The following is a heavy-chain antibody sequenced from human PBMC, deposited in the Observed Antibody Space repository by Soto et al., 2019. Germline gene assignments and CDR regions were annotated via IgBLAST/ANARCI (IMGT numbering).Heavy chain of an antibody. CDR3: TTDPLELPALGELYYYYGMDV. V-gene: IGHV3-15*07. D-gene: IGHD1-7*01. CDR2: IKSKTDGGTT. CDR1: GFTFSNAW. J-gene: IGHJ6*02. Sequence: GGSLRLSCAASGFTFSNAWMNWVRQAPGKGLEWVGRIKSKTDGGTTDYAAPVKGRFTISRDDSKNTLYLQMNSLKTEDTAVYYCTTDPLELPALGELYYYYGMDVWGQGTTVTVSS.